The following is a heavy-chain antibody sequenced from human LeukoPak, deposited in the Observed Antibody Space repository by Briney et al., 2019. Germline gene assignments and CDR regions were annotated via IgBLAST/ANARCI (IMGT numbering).Heavy chain of an antibody. CDR2: IYYSGST. CDR1: GGSISSSSYY. D-gene: IGHD1-26*01. CDR3: ASPSVGATTGIDY. J-gene: IGHJ4*02. V-gene: IGHV4-39*01. Sequence: SETLSLTCTVSGGSISSSSYYWGWIRQPPGKGLEWIGSIYYSGSTYYNPSLKSRVTISVDTSKKQFSLKLSSVTAADTAVYYCASPSVGATTGIDYWGRERWSPSPQ.